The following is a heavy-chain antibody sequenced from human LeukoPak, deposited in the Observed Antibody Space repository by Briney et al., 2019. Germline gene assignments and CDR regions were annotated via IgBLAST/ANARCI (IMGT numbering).Heavy chain of an antibody. Sequence: SVKVSCKASGGTFSSYAISWVRQAPGQGLEWMGGIIPIFGTANYAQKFQGRVTITADESTSTAYMELSSLRSEDTAVYYCAREGTMIVLGAFDIWGQGTLVTVSS. V-gene: IGHV1-69*13. CDR3: AREGTMIVLGAFDI. CDR2: IIPIFGTA. D-gene: IGHD3-22*01. CDR1: GGTFSSYA. J-gene: IGHJ3*02.